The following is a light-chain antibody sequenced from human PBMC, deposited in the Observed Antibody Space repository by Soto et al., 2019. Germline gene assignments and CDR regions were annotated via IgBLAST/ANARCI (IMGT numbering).Light chain of an antibody. J-gene: IGLJ3*02. CDR3: AAWDDSLNGWV. Sequence: QSVLTQPPSASGTPGQRVPISCSGSSSNIGSNTVNWYQQLPGTAPKLLIYSNNQRPSGVHDRFSGSKSGTSASLAISGLQSEDEADYYCAAWDDSLNGWVFGGGTKLTVL. CDR1: SSNIGSNT. CDR2: SNN. V-gene: IGLV1-44*01.